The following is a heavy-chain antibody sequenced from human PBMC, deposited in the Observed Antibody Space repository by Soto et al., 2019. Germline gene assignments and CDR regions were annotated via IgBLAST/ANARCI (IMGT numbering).Heavy chain of an antibody. V-gene: IGHV4-4*02. CDR2: IYHRGTT. Sequence: QVQLQESGPGLVKPSGTLSLTCAVSGGSISDNNWWSWVRQPPGKGLEWIGEIYHRGTTNYNPPLKSRVTISMDKSKNQISMVLNSVIAADSAVYYCARHIGVAGTRGFDYWGQGTLVTVSS. CDR1: GGSISDNNW. D-gene: IGHD6-19*01. CDR3: ARHIGVAGTRGFDY. J-gene: IGHJ4*02.